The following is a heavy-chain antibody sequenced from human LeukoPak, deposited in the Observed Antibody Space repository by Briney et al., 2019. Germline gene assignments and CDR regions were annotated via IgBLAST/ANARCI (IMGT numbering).Heavy chain of an antibody. CDR1: GYTFTSYG. Sequence: GASVKVSCKASGYTFTSYGISWVRQAPGQGLEWMGSISPYTGNTKYAERLQDRVIMTTGTSTRTAYMELRSLRSDDTAVFYCARDQYDSVWGSYRPYFDYWGQGTLVTVSS. CDR2: ISPYTGNT. D-gene: IGHD3-16*02. V-gene: IGHV1-18*04. CDR3: ARDQYDSVWGSYRPYFDY. J-gene: IGHJ4*02.